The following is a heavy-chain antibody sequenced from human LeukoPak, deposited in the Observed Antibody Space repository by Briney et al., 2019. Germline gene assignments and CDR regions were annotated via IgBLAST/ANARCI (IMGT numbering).Heavy chain of an antibody. J-gene: IGHJ3*01. CDR3: AKVADQRVVRSGFDA. V-gene: IGHV3-30*18. Sequence: GGSLRLSCATSGFTFSNYAMHWVRQAPGKGLEWVAGISHDGDNQYYADSVKGRFTISRDNSENTLYLQMNSLRDEDTAVYYCAKVADQRVVRSGFDAWGQGTMVTVSS. CDR2: ISHDGDNQ. D-gene: IGHD2-21*01. CDR1: GFTFSNYA.